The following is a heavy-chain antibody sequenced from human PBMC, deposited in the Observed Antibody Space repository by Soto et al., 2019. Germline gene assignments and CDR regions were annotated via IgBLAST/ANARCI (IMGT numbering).Heavy chain of an antibody. V-gene: IGHV1-46*01. Sequence: ASVKVSCKASGYTLTSYYMHWLRQAPGQGLEWMGIINPSGGSTSYAQKFQGRVTMTRDTSTSTVYMELSSLRSEDTAVYYCARALNLWFGEFLLVDYWGQGTLVTVSS. J-gene: IGHJ4*02. D-gene: IGHD3-10*01. CDR3: ARALNLWFGEFLLVDY. CDR2: INPSGGST. CDR1: GYTLTSYY.